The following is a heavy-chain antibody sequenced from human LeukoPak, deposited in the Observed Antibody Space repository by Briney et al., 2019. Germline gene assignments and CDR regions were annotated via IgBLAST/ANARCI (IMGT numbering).Heavy chain of an antibody. CDR2: ISAYNGNT. Sequence: ASVTVSCKASGYSFSSYGISWVRQAPGQGLEWMGWISAYNGNTKYAQKLQGRVTMTTDTSTSTAYMELRSLRSDDTAVYYCARDESSGSYYFDYWGQGTLVTVSS. CDR1: GYSFSSYG. J-gene: IGHJ4*02. CDR3: ARDESSGSYYFDY. V-gene: IGHV1-18*01. D-gene: IGHD1-26*01.